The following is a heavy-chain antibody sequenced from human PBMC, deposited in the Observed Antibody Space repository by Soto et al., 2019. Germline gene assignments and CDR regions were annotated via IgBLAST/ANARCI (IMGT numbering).Heavy chain of an antibody. Sequence: EVQLLESGGGLAQPGGSLRLSCAASAFTFSSYAMSWVRQAPGKGLEWVSAVSGSGGSTYYADSVKGRFTISRDNSKNTLYLQMNSLRAEDTAVYYCAKGRAMDFPASTYDHWGQGTLVTVSS. CDR2: VSGSGGST. D-gene: IGHD3-10*01. J-gene: IGHJ5*02. CDR3: AKGRAMDFPASTYDH. CDR1: AFTFSSYA. V-gene: IGHV3-23*01.